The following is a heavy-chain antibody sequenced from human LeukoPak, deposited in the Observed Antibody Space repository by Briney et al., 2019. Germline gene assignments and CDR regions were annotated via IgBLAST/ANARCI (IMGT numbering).Heavy chain of an antibody. CDR1: GYTFTSYD. J-gene: IGHJ4*02. V-gene: IGHV1-8*01. Sequence: ASVKVSCKASGYTFTSYDINWVRQATGQGLEWMGWMNPNSGNTGYAQKFQGRVTMTRNTSISTAYMELSSLRSEGTAVYYCASAAMVHPYFDYWGQGTLVTVSS. CDR2: MNPNSGNT. D-gene: IGHD5-18*01. CDR3: ASAAMVHPYFDY.